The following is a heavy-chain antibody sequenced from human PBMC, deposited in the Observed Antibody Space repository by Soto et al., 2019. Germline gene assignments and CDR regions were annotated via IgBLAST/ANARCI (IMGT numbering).Heavy chain of an antibody. Sequence: SETLSLTCTVSGGSISSSSYYWGWIRQPPGKGLEWIGSIYYSGSTYYNPSLKSRVTISVDTSKNQFSLKLSSVTAADTAVYYCASLTTAPPPNFEWDYGMDVWGQGTTVTVSS. CDR2: IYYSGST. CDR1: GGSISSSSYY. V-gene: IGHV4-39*01. J-gene: IGHJ6*02. D-gene: IGHD4-4*01. CDR3: ASLTTAPPPNFEWDYGMDV.